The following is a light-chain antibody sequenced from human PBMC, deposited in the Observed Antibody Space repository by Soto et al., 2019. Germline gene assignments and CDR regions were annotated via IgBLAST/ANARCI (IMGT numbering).Light chain of an antibody. CDR3: SSYTSSSTLV. Sequence: QSVLTQPASVSGSPGQSITISCIETTSDFGTKKFFSWYQQQPGKAPKLIIYEGTKRPSGVSSRFSGSKSGNTASLTVSGLQSDDEADYYCSSYTSSSTLVFGGGTKLTVL. CDR1: TSDFGTKKF. J-gene: IGLJ3*02. V-gene: IGLV2-14*02. CDR2: EGT.